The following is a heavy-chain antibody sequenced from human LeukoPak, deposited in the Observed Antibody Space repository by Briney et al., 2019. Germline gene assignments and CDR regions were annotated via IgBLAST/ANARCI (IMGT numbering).Heavy chain of an antibody. CDR3: ASSDSGSYYFDY. D-gene: IGHD1-26*01. J-gene: IGHJ4*02. V-gene: IGHV1-3*03. CDR1: GGTFSSYA. CDR2: INAGNGNT. Sequence: ASVKVSCKASGGTFSSYAMHWVRQAPGQRLEWMGWINAGNGNTKYSQEFQGRVTITRDTSASTAYMVLSSLRSEDMAVYYCASSDSGSYYFDYWGQGTLVTVSS.